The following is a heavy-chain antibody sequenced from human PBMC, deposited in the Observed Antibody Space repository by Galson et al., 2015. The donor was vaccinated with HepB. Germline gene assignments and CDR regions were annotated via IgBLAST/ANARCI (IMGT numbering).Heavy chain of an antibody. CDR1: GYTFTSYA. CDR2: INAGNGNT. J-gene: IGHJ5*02. D-gene: IGHD6-13*01. V-gene: IGHV1-3*01. Sequence: SVKVSCKASGYTFTSYAMHWVRQAPGQRLEWMGWINAGNGNTKYSQKFQGRVTITRDTSASTAYMELSSLRSEDTAVYYCARDRGSSWPHGPGQQKNPYNWFDPWGQGTLVTVSS. CDR3: ARDRGSSWPHGPGQQKNPYNWFDP.